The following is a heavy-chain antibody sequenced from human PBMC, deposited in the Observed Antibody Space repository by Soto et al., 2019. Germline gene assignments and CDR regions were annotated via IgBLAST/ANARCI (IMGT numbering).Heavy chain of an antibody. Sequence: PSETLSLTCTVSGGSISSYYWSWIRQPPGKGLEWIGHIYYSGSTNYNPSLKSRVTISVDTSKNQFSLKLSSVTAADTAVYYCARVREGQMATLYYFDYWGQGTLVTVSS. CDR3: ARVREGQMATLYYFDY. CDR1: GGSISSYY. D-gene: IGHD5-12*01. CDR2: IYYSGST. J-gene: IGHJ4*02. V-gene: IGHV4-59*01.